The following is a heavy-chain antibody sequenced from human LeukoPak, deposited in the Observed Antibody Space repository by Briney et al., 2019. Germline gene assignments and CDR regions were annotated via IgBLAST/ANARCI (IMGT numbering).Heavy chain of an antibody. V-gene: IGHV4-30-2*02. CDR1: GGSISGGDQY. Sequence: SQTLSLTCTVSGGSISGGDQYWSWIRQPPWKGLEWIGYIYHSGSTYYNPSLKSRVTISVDTSKNQFSLKLSSVTAADTAVYYCAMGDSSGYPFPEFDPWGQGTLVTVSS. J-gene: IGHJ5*02. CDR2: IYHSGST. CDR3: AMGDSSGYPFPEFDP. D-gene: IGHD3-22*01.